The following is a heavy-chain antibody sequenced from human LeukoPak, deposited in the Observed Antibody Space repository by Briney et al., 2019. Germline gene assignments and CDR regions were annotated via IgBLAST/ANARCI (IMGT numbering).Heavy chain of an antibody. CDR2: INLSGGST. Sequence: ASVKVSCKASGYTFTSYHMHWVRQAPGQGLEWMGKINLSGGSTTYAQKFQGRVTMATDTSTSTAYMELRSLRSDDTAVYYCARTCGSYPCSYYYGMDVWGQGTTVTVSS. J-gene: IGHJ6*02. CDR1: GYTFTSYH. CDR3: ARTCGSYPCSYYYGMDV. D-gene: IGHD1-26*01. V-gene: IGHV1-46*01.